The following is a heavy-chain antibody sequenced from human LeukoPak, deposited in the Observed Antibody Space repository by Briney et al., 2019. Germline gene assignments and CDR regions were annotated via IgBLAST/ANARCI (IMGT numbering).Heavy chain of an antibody. CDR1: RFTFSSYT. D-gene: IGHD3-16*01. J-gene: IGHJ4*02. CDR2: ISGSGDTT. V-gene: IGHV3-23*01. CDR3: AKGGLRGGTYNDDF. Sequence: PGGSLRLSCAASRFTFSSYTMSWVRPAPGRGLEWVSPISGSGDTTYYADSVKGRFTISRDNSKNTLYLQMNSLRAEDTALYYCAKGGLRGGTYNDDFWGQGTLVTVSS.